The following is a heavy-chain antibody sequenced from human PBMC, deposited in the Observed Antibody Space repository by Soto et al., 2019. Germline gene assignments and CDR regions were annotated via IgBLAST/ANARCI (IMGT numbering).Heavy chain of an antibody. J-gene: IGHJ4*02. D-gene: IGHD6-6*01. CDR1: GFMFDDYA. CDR2: ISWNSNSI. Sequence: EVQLVESGGGLVQPGRSLRLSCEASGFMFDDYAMYWVRQAPGKGLEWVSGISWNSNSIVYADSVKGRFTISRDNAKNSLYLQINSLKPEDTALYYCANRQSIASRPFDYWGPGTLVTVSS. CDR3: ANRQSIASRPFDY. V-gene: IGHV3-9*01.